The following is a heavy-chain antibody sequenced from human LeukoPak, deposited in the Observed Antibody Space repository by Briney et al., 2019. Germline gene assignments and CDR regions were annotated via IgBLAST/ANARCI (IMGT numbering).Heavy chain of an antibody. CDR1: GGSFSGYY. CDR3: ARHRDTAMVYFDS. V-gene: IGHV4-34*01. D-gene: IGHD5-18*01. CDR2: INHSGST. J-gene: IGHJ4*02. Sequence: SETLSLTCAVYGGSFSGYYWSWIRQPPGKGLEWIGEINHSGSTNYNPSLKSRVTISVDTSKNQFSRMLSSVTAADTAVHYCARHRDTAMVYFDSWGQRTPVTVSS.